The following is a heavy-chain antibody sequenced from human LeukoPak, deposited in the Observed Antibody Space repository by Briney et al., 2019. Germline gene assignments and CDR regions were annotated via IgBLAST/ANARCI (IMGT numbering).Heavy chain of an antibody. CDR3: ARGHGTKYFYVFYSMDV. J-gene: IGHJ6*03. V-gene: IGHV3-21*01. CDR2: ISIDSNLI. D-gene: IGHD3-9*01. Sequence: AAGSLRLSCAASGFNFNTYSMNWVRQAPGEGLEWVASISIDSNLIAYAESVKGRVTVSRDNANNSMSLQMDSLRLDDTATYYCARGHGTKYFYVFYSMDVWGRGTTVTVSS. CDR1: GFNFNTYS.